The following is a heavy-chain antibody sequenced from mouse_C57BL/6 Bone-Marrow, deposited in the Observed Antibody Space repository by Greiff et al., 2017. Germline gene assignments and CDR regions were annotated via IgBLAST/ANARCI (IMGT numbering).Heavy chain of an antibody. J-gene: IGHJ2*01. CDR1: GYTFTSYG. V-gene: IGHV1-81*01. CDR3: ARRGLTAFDY. D-gene: IGHD4-1*01. Sequence: QVQLQQSGAELARPGASVKLSCKASGYTFTSYGISWVKQRPGQGLEWVGEISPRGGNTYYNEKLKGKATLTADKSSSNAYMQLRSLTSEDAAVYFCARRGLTAFDYWGQGTTLTVSS. CDR2: ISPRGGNT.